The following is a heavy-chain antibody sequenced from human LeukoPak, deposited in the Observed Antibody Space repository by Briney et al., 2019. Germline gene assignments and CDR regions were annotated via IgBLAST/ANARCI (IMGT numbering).Heavy chain of an antibody. V-gene: IGHV4-39*02. CDR3: ARDSYDFWSGYSTIDY. D-gene: IGHD3-3*01. CDR2: IYYSGST. J-gene: IGHJ4*02. CDR1: GGSISSSSYY. Sequence: KPSETLSLTCTVSGGSISSSSYYWGWIRQPPGKGLEWIGSIYYSGSTYYNPSLKSRVTISVDTSKNQFSLKLSSVTAADTAVYYCARDSYDFWSGYSTIDYWGQGTLVTVSS.